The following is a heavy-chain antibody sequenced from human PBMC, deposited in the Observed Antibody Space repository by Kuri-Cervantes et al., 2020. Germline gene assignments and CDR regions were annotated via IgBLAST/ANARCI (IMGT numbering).Heavy chain of an antibody. V-gene: IGHV3-21*01. D-gene: IGHD3-22*01. CDR1: GFTFSSYS. Sequence: GGSLRLSCAASGFTFSSYSMNWVRQAPGKGLEWVSSISSSSIYRYYEDSVKGRFTISRANDKYSLYLQMNSLRDEATAVYYCARDYYDSSGYFLAAEHLFDPWGQGTLVTVSS. CDR3: ARDYYDSSGYFLAAEHLFDP. J-gene: IGHJ5*02. CDR2: ISSSSIYR.